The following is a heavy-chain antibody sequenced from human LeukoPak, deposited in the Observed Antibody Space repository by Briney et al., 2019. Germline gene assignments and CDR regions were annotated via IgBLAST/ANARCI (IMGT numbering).Heavy chain of an antibody. V-gene: IGHV1-2*02. D-gene: IGHD3-16*02. CDR1: GYTFTGYY. CDR3: ARSGHYDYVWGSYRPLDY. J-gene: IGHJ4*02. CDR2: INPNSGGT. Sequence: GASVKVSCKASGYTFTGYYMHWVRQAPGQGLEWMGWINPNSGGTNYAQKFQGRVTMTRDTSISTAYMELSRLRSDDTAVYYCARSGHYDYVWGSYRPLDYWGQGTLVTVSS.